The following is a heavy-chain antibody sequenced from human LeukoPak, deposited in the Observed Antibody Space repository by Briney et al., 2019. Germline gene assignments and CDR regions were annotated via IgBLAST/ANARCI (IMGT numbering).Heavy chain of an antibody. Sequence: PSETLSLTCTVSGGSISSSSYYWGWIRQPPGKGLEWIGYIYYSGSTNYNPSLKSRVTISVDTSKNQFSLKLSSVTAADTAVYYCARMAVDYYYYMDVWGKGTTVTVSS. V-gene: IGHV4-61*05. J-gene: IGHJ6*03. D-gene: IGHD4-23*01. CDR3: ARMAVDYYYYMDV. CDR1: GGSISSSSYY. CDR2: IYYSGST.